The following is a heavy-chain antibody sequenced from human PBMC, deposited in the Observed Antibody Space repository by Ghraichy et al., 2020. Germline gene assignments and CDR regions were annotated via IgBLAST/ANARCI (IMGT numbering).Heavy chain of an antibody. Sequence: ESLNISCAASGFTFSSYAMSWVRQAPGKGLEWVSAISGSGGSTYYADYVKGRFTISRDNSKNTLYLQMNSLRAEDTDVYYCAKDQYDSSGYYHPNYYHYGMDVWGQGTTVTVSS. V-gene: IGHV3-23*01. CDR3: AKDQYDSSGYYHPNYYHYGMDV. CDR2: ISGSGGST. J-gene: IGHJ6*02. D-gene: IGHD3-22*01. CDR1: GFTFSSYA.